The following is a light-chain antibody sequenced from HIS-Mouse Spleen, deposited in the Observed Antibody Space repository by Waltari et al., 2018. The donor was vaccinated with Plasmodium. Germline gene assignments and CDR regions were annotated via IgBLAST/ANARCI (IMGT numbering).Light chain of an antibody. J-gene: IGLJ3*02. CDR3: QAWDSSTAV. CDR2: QDS. Sequence: SYELTQPPSVSVSPGQTASITCPGDKLGDKYACWYQQQPGQSPVLVIYQDSKRPSGIPERFSGSNSGNTATLTISGTQAMDEADYYCQAWDSSTAVFGGGTKLTVL. V-gene: IGLV3-1*01. CDR1: KLGDKY.